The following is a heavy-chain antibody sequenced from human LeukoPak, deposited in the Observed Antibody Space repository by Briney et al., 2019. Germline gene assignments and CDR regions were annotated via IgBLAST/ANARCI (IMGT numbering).Heavy chain of an antibody. D-gene: IGHD3-10*01. CDR3: ARVGYYGSGRTIDY. CDR2: INPNSGGT. Sequence: ASVKVSCKASGYTFTGYYMHWVRQAPGQGLEWMGWINPNSGGTNYAQKFQGRVTMTRDTSISTAYMELSRLRSEDTAVYYCARVGYYGSGRTIDYWGQGTLVTVSS. CDR1: GYTFTGYY. J-gene: IGHJ4*02. V-gene: IGHV1-2*02.